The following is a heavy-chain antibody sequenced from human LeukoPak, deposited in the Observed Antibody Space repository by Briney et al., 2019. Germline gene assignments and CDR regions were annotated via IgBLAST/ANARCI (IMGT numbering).Heavy chain of an antibody. Sequence: SETLSLTCTVSGGSISSYYWSWLRQPPGKGLEWIGFIYYSRSTHYKSSLKSRVTISVDTSRNQFSLRLSSVTAADTAVYYCARHSGSSPHYFDYWGQGTLVTVSS. V-gene: IGHV4-59*08. CDR3: ARHSGSSPHYFDY. D-gene: IGHD1-26*01. J-gene: IGHJ4*02. CDR2: IYYSRST. CDR1: GGSISSYY.